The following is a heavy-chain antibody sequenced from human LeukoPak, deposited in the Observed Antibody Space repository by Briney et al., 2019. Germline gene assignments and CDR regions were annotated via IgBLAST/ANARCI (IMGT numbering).Heavy chain of an antibody. CDR3: SRERWFPNGWFDP. CDR1: GGSFSGYY. CDR2: INHSGST. J-gene: IGHJ5*02. D-gene: IGHD3-10*01. V-gene: IGHV4-34*01. Sequence: PSETLSLTCAVYGGSFSGYYWSWIRQPPGKGLEWIGEINHSGSTNYNTSLKSRVTIPVATSKNQFSLKLSLVTAADTAVYYCSRERWFPNGWFDPGGQGTLVTVPS.